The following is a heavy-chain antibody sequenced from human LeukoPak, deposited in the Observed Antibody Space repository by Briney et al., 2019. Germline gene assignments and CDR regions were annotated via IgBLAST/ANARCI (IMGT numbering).Heavy chain of an antibody. CDR2: ISYDGSNK. CDR1: GFAFSSYA. D-gene: IGHD6-19*01. Sequence: GGSLRLSCAASGFAFSSYAMHWVRQAPGKGLEWVAVISYDGSNKYYADSVKGRFTISRDNSKNTLYLQMNNLRAEDTAVYCCARPYSSGWYGDFDFWGQGTLVTVFS. CDR3: ARPYSSGWYGDFDF. J-gene: IGHJ4*02. V-gene: IGHV3-30*04.